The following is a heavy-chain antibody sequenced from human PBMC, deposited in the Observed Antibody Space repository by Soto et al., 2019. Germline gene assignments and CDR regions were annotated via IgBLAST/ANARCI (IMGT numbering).Heavy chain of an antibody. CDR1: GFTFSSYG. J-gene: IGHJ6*01. CDR3: ARESGIVGATTGFYYYGMDV. Sequence: QVQLVESGGGVVQPGRSLRLSCAASGFTFSSYGMHWVRQAPGKGLEWVAVIWYDGSNKYYADSVKGRFTISRDNSKNTLYLQMNSLRAEDTAVYYCARESGIVGATTGFYYYGMDVW. D-gene: IGHD1-26*01. CDR2: IWYDGSNK. V-gene: IGHV3-33*01.